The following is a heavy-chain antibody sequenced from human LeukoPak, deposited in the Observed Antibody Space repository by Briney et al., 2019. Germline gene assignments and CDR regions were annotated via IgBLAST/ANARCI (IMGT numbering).Heavy chain of an antibody. CDR1: GFTFSSYG. CDR3: ARTRYSSSWYISKMAFDY. Sequence: GGSLRLSCAASGFTFSSYGMHWVRQAPGKGLEWVAVIWYDGSNKYYADSVKGRFTISRDNSKNTLYLQMNSLRAEDTAVYYCARTRYSSSWYISKMAFDYWGQGTLVTVSS. J-gene: IGHJ4*02. V-gene: IGHV3-33*01. CDR2: IWYDGSNK. D-gene: IGHD6-13*01.